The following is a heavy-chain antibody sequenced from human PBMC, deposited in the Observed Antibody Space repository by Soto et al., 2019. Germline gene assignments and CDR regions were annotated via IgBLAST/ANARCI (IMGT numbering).Heavy chain of an antibody. Sequence: PGGSLRLSCAASGFTFSSYAMHWVRQAPGKGLEWVALISHDGRNKYYADSVKGRFTISRDTSKNTLYLQMNSLRDEDTAVYYCAKDYRTTVTTRGVWYFDYWGHGTLVTVSS. CDR3: AKDYRTTVTTRGVWYFDY. CDR1: GFTFSSYA. D-gene: IGHD4-17*01. V-gene: IGHV3-30*04. J-gene: IGHJ4*01. CDR2: ISHDGRNK.